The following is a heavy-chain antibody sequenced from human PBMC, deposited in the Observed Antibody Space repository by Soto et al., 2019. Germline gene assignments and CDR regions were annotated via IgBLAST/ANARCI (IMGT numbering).Heavy chain of an antibody. CDR1: GFTFSTYA. J-gene: IGHJ3*02. Sequence: GGSLRLSCAASGFTFSTYAMSWVRQAPGKGLEWVSAISGSGGSTYYTDSVKGRFTISRDNSKNTVYLQMNSLRAEDTAVYYCAKDRYYDSSGYGRLGAFDIWGQGTMVTVSS. V-gene: IGHV3-23*01. CDR3: AKDRYYDSSGYGRLGAFDI. D-gene: IGHD3-22*01. CDR2: ISGSGGST.